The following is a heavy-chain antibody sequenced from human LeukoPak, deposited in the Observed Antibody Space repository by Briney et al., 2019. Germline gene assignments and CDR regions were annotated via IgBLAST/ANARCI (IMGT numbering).Heavy chain of an antibody. J-gene: IGHJ6*03. Sequence: SHTLCLTRNVSGGSTRGYHWSWIREPPGHGLEGLGYIYYSGSSNYNPSLKSRVTISADTSKNQFSLKLSSVTAADTAVYYCARVSKSYYYYYYMDVWGKGTTVTVSS. CDR1: GGSTRGYH. CDR3: ARVSKSYYYYYYMDV. CDR2: IYYSGSS. V-gene: IGHV4-59*12.